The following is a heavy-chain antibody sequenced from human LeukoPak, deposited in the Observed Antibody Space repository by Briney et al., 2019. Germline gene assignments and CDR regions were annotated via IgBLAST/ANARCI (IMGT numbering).Heavy chain of an antibody. Sequence: GGSLRLPCAASGFTFSPFGIHWVRQAPGKGLEWVAFIRYDGSHQYYAGPVKGRFTDSRDNSNNTLYLQMNSLRPEDTAMYYCAKDVASYYYVTTGADYWGQGTPVTVAS. CDR3: AKDVASYYYVTTGADY. CDR1: GFTFSPFG. D-gene: IGHD3-10*02. V-gene: IGHV3-30*02. J-gene: IGHJ4*02. CDR2: IRYDGSHQ.